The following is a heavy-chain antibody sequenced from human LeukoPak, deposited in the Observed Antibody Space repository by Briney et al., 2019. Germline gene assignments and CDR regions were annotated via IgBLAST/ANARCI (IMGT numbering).Heavy chain of an antibody. D-gene: IGHD6-13*01. V-gene: IGHV3-7*05. J-gene: IGHJ6*02. CDR1: GFTFSSYW. CDR2: IKQDGSEE. Sequence: PGGSLRLSCTASGFTFSSYWMSWVRQTPEKGLEWVANIKQDGSEEVYVDSVKGRFTISRENAKNSLYLQMSGLRAEDTAVYYCARDPYSSSWSYGMDVWGQGTTVTASS. CDR3: ARDPYSSSWSYGMDV.